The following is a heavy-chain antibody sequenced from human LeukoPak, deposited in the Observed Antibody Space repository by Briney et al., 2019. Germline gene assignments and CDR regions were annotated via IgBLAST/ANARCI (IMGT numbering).Heavy chain of an antibody. V-gene: IGHV3-66*01. CDR3: ARDSSIVGATTDFDY. Sequence: PGGSLRLSCAASGFTFSSYWMSWVRQAPGKGLEWVSVIYSGGSTYYADSVKGRFTISRDNSKNTLYLQMNSLRAEDTAVYYCARDSSIVGATTDFDYWGQGTLVTVSS. CDR1: GFTFSSYW. D-gene: IGHD1-26*01. J-gene: IGHJ4*02. CDR2: IYSGGST.